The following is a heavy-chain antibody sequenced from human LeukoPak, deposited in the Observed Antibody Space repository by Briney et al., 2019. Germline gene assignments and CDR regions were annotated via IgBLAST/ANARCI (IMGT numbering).Heavy chain of an antibody. D-gene: IGHD4/OR15-4a*01. CDR3: GRASRVPRCPFGY. CDR1: GGSISNYH. Sequence: SETLSLTCIVSGGSISNYHWSWIRQPPGKGLEWIGYVSYTGSTNCNPFLKSRVTMSVDTSKNQFSLNLSSVTAADTAMYYCGRASRVPRCPFGYGGREILATVSS. J-gene: IGHJ4*02. CDR2: VSYTGST. V-gene: IGHV4-59*01.